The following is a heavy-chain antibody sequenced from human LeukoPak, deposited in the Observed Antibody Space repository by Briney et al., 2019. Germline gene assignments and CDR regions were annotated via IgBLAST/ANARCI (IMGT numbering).Heavy chain of an antibody. Sequence: PGGSLRLSCAASGFTFVDYAMHWVRQAPGKGLEWVSGISWNSGSIGYADSVKGRFTISRDNAKNSLYLQMNSLRAEDAALYYCAKDTYSGSYYGWFDPWGRGTRVTVS. CDR1: GFTFVDYA. CDR2: ISWNSGSI. V-gene: IGHV3-9*01. D-gene: IGHD1-26*01. J-gene: IGHJ5*02. CDR3: AKDTYSGSYYGWFDP.